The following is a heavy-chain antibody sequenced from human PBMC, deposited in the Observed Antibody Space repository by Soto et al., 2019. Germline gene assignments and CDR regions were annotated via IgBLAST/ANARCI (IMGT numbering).Heavy chain of an antibody. CDR1: GGYISSYY. V-gene: IGHV4-59*01. Sequence: QVQLQESGPGLVKPSETLSLTCTVSGGYISSYYWSWIRQPPGKGLEWIGYIYYSGSTNYNPSLKSRVTISVDTSKNQFSLKLSSVTAADTAVYYGARYDFWSGTPGAFDIWGQGTMVTVSS. J-gene: IGHJ3*02. CDR2: IYYSGST. D-gene: IGHD3-3*01. CDR3: ARYDFWSGTPGAFDI.